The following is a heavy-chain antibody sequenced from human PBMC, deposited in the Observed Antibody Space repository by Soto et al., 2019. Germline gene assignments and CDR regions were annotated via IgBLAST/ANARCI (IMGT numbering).Heavy chain of an antibody. CDR1: GYTFTSYY. Sequence: ASVKVSCKASGYTFTSYYIHWVRQAPGQGLEWMGIISPSAGSTNYAQNMQGRVTLTRDTSRNSVCMELSSLRSEDTAVYYCARGSSSLGFDYCGEGTLVPVYS. CDR2: ISPSAGST. D-gene: IGHD6-6*01. J-gene: IGHJ4*02. CDR3: ARGSSSLGFDY. V-gene: IGHV1-46*04.